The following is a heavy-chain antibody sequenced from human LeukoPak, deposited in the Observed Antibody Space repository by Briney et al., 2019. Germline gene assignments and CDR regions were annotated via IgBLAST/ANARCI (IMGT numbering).Heavy chain of an antibody. J-gene: IGHJ3*02. CDR2: IYYSGST. CDR1: XX. CDR3: ARDLADSSGYPPDAFDI. D-gene: IGHD3-22*01. V-gene: IGHV4-31*02. Sequence: XXXSWXRXXPXKGLEXIGYIYYSGSTYYNPSLKSRVTISVDTSKNQFSLKLSSVTAADTAVYYCARDLADSSGYPPDAFDIWGQGTMVTVSS.